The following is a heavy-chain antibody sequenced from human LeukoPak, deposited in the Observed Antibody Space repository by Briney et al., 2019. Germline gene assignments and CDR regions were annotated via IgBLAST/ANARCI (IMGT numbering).Heavy chain of an antibody. Sequence: PSETLSLTCAVYGGSFSGYYWSWIRQPPGKGLEWIGSIYYSGSTYYNPSLKSRVTISVDTSKNQFSLKLSSVTAADTAVYYCARDPAHSNYYYYYMDVWGKGTTVTVSS. CDR1: GGSFSGYY. V-gene: IGHV4-34*01. CDR2: IYYSGST. J-gene: IGHJ6*03. D-gene: IGHD2-15*01. CDR3: ARDPAHSNYYYYYMDV.